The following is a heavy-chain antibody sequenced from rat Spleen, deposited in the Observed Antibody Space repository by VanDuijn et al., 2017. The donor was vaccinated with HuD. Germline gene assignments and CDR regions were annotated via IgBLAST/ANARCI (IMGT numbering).Heavy chain of an antibody. CDR1: GFTFSNYY. J-gene: IGHJ1*01. D-gene: IGHD2-7*01. CDR2: ISAGGDNT. Sequence: EVQLVESGGGLVQPGRSLKLSCAASGFTFSNYYMAWVRQAPTKGLEWVAYISAGGDNTYYRDSVKGRFTLSRDNAKTTLYLQMDSLRSEDTATYYCARQGYLRDWYFDFWGPGTMVTVSS. CDR3: ARQGYLRDWYFDF. V-gene: IGHV5-25*01.